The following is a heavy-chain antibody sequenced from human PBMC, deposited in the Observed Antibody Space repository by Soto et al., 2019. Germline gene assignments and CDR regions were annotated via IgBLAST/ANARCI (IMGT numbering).Heavy chain of an antibody. CDR1: CCSIISSSYY. Sequence: SDTLSLTCPISCCSIISSSYYWGWIRQPPGQGLEWIGSIYYSGSTYYNPSLKSRVTISVDTSKNQFSLKLSSVTAADTAVYYCARGGDYDFWSGYYQNYYYYYMDVWGKGTTVT. J-gene: IGHJ6*03. V-gene: IGHV4-39*01. D-gene: IGHD3-3*01. CDR3: ARGGDYDFWSGYYQNYYYYYMDV. CDR2: IYYSGST.